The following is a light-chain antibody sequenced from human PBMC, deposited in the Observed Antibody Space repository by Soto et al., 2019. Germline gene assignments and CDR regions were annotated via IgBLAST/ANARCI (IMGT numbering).Light chain of an antibody. CDR1: ENLNTN. V-gene: IGKV3-15*01. J-gene: IGKJ1*01. Sequence: EIEMTQSPCTLSVSPGDRATISCRASENLNTNLAWYQQRPGQAPSLIIYGASTRATGVPARFTGSGSGTDFTFTISSRQFEDFDVYFYQQYKNWTPWTFGQGTKVDI. CDR2: GAS. CDR3: QQYKNWTPWT.